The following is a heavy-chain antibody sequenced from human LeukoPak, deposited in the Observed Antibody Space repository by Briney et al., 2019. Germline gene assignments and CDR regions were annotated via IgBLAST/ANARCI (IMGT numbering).Heavy chain of an antibody. Sequence: PGGSLRLSCAASGFTFSNAWMNWVRQAPGKGLEWVGRIKSKTGGGTTDYAAPVKGRFTISRDDSKNTLYLHMNSLKTEDTAVYYCTTDRDYVSLIDYWGQGTLVTVSS. CDR2: IKSKTGGGTT. CDR3: TTDRDYVSLIDY. D-gene: IGHD4-17*01. CDR1: GFTFSNAW. J-gene: IGHJ4*02. V-gene: IGHV3-15*01.